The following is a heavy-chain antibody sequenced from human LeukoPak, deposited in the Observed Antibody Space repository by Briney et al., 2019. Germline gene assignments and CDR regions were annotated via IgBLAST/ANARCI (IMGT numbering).Heavy chain of an antibody. D-gene: IGHD6-19*01. CDR2: IWYDGSNK. CDR3: ARDLSSGWYSDYFDY. Sequence: PGRSLRLSCAASRFTFSSYGMHWVRQAPGKGLEWVAVIWYDGSNKYYADSVKGRFTISRDNSKNTLYLQMNSLRAEDTAVYYCARDLSSGWYSDYFDYWGQGTLVTVSS. J-gene: IGHJ4*02. V-gene: IGHV3-33*01. CDR1: RFTFSSYG.